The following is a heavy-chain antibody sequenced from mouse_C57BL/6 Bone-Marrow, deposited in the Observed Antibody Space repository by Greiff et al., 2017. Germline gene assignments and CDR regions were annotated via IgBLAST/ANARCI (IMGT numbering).Heavy chain of an antibody. D-gene: IGHD2-3*01. CDR2: IYPGSGNT. CDR3: AIWGMVSAPAY. Sequence: VQLQQSVAELVRPGASVKLSCTASGFTFTNTYMHWVKQRPGQGLEWIGRIYPGSGNTKYAPKFKGKATLTADTSSNTAYLQLSSLTSEDTAIDYCAIWGMVSAPAYWGQGTLVTVSA. J-gene: IGHJ3*01. CDR1: GFTFTNTY. V-gene: IGHV14-3*01.